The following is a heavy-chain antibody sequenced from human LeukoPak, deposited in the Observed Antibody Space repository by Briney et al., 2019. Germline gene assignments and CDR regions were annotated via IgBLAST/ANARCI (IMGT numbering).Heavy chain of an antibody. J-gene: IGHJ4*02. D-gene: IGHD3-3*01. V-gene: IGHV3-21*01. CDR1: GFTFSTYN. Sequence: GGSLRLSCAASGFTFSTYNMNWVRQAPGKGLEWVSSISSSSTYIYYADSVKGRFTISRDNAKNSLYLQMNSLRAEDSALYYCASSLFGVVAPGYWGQGTLVTVSS. CDR2: ISSSSTYI. CDR3: ASSLFGVVAPGY.